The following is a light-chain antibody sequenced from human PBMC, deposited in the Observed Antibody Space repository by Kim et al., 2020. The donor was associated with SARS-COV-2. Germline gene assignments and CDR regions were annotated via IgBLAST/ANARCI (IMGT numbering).Light chain of an antibody. CDR2: GKN. Sequence: SSELTQDPAVSVALGQTVRITCQGDSLRSYYASWYQQKPGQAPVLVIFGKNNRPSGIPDRFSGSSSGNTASLTITGAQAEDEAVYYCHSRDSNDNVVFGGGTQLTVL. V-gene: IGLV3-19*01. CDR1: SLRSYY. J-gene: IGLJ2*01. CDR3: HSRDSNDNVV.